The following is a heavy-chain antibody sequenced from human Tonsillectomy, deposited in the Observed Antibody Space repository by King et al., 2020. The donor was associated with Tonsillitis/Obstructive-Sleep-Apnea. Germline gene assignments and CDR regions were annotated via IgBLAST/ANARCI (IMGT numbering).Heavy chain of an antibody. J-gene: IGHJ6*04. CDR2: IRSKAYGGTK. CDR1: GFTFGDYA. Sequence: VQLVESGGGLVQPGRSLRLSCTSSGFTFGDYAMSWVRQAPGKGLEWVGFIRSKAYGGTKEYAASVKGRFTISRDDSKGIAYLQMNSLKTEDTAVYYCTRAPAWTYNYDEEAGVDVWGKGTTVTVSP. D-gene: IGHD3-22*01. V-gene: IGHV3-49*04. CDR3: TRAPAWTYNYDEEAGVDV.